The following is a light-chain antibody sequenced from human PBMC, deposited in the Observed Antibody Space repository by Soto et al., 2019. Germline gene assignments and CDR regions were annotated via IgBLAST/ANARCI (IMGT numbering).Light chain of an antibody. J-gene: IGKJ1*01. V-gene: IGKV3-15*01. CDR2: GAS. CDR1: QSVSSN. Sequence: EIVMTQSPATLSVSPGERVTISCRASQSVSSNLAWYQQKPGQAPRLLIYGASTRATGIPARFSGSESGTEFTLTINSLQSEDFAVYYCQQYNNWPRTFGQGDQGGYQT. CDR3: QQYNNWPRT.